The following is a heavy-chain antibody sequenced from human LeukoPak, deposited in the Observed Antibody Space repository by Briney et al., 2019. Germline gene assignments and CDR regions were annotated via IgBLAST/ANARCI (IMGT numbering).Heavy chain of an antibody. CDR1: GFTFSSYS. D-gene: IGHD3-22*01. CDR2: ISSSSSYI. J-gene: IGHJ4*02. V-gene: IGHV3-21*01. Sequence: PGGSLRLSCAASGFTFSSYSMNWVRQAPGKGLEWVSSISSSSSYIYYADSVKGRFTISRDNAKNSLYLQMNSLRAEDTAVYYCARDHRNYYDSSGSLDYWGQGTLVTVSS. CDR3: ARDHRNYYDSSGSLDY.